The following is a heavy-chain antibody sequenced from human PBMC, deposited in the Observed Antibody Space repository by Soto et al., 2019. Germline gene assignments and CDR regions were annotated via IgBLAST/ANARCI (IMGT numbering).Heavy chain of an antibody. CDR3: TKGRDSTSWYPHWFDP. J-gene: IGHJ5*02. V-gene: IGHV3-23*01. CDR2: ISGSVGST. CDR1: GFTLTNYA. D-gene: IGHD2-2*01. Sequence: GGSLRLSCVASGFTLTNYAMSWVRQVPGKGLEWVSAISGSVGSTFYVDSVKGRFTISRDNSRNTLHLQMNSLRAEETATYYCTKGRDSTSWYPHWFDPRGQGALVTVSS.